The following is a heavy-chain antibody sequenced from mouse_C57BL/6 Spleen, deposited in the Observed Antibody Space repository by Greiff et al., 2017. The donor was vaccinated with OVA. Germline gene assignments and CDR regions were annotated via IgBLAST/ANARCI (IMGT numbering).Heavy chain of an antibody. CDR1: GFTFSDYG. CDR2: ISSGSSTI. V-gene: IGHV5-17*01. CDR3: ARDYGSSYLTWFAY. Sequence: EVQLVESGGGLVKPGGSLKLSCAASGFTFSDYGMHWVRQAPEKGLEWVAYISSGSSTIYYADTVTGRFTISRDNAKNTLFLQMTSLRSEDTAMYYCARDYGSSYLTWFAYWGQGTLVTVSA. J-gene: IGHJ3*01. D-gene: IGHD1-1*01.